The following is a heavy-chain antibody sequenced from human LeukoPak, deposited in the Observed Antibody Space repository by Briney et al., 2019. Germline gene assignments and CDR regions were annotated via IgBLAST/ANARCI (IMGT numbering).Heavy chain of an antibody. Sequence: GASVKVSCXASGYTFAIYGITWMRQALGQGLEWIAWISAYNHDTHYAQNLQDRVTMTTDTSTSTAYMELRSLTSDDTALYYCARDTALTTIAGGPDYWGHGTLVTVSS. CDR3: ARDTALTTIAGGPDY. V-gene: IGHV1-18*01. CDR2: ISAYNHDT. D-gene: IGHD2-8*02. CDR1: GYTFAIYG. J-gene: IGHJ4*01.